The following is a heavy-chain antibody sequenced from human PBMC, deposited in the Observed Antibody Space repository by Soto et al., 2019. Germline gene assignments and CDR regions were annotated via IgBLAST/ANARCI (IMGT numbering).Heavy chain of an antibody. D-gene: IGHD3-10*01. V-gene: IGHV3-49*03. CDR3: SRDRSGITMIRGVADY. Sequence: LRLSCTASGFTFGDYAMSWFRQAPGKGLEWVGFIRSKAYSGTSEYATSVKGRFTMSRDDSKNIAYLQMNSLKTEDTAVYYCSRDRSGITMIRGVADYWGQGTLVTVSS. J-gene: IGHJ4*02. CDR2: IRSKAYSGTS. CDR1: GFTFGDYA.